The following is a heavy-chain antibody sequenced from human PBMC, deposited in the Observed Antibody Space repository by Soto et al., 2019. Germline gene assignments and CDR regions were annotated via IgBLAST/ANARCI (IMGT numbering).Heavy chain of an antibody. J-gene: IGHJ3*02. V-gene: IGHV3-11*01. CDR2: ISSSGSTI. CDR3: ARDYYFWSGYPSAFDI. Sequence: QVQLVESAGSLVKPGGSLSIACAASGFTFSDYYMSWIRQAPGKGLEWVSYISSSGSTIYYADSVKGRFTISRDNAKNSLYLQMNSLGAEDTAVYYCARDYYFWSGYPSAFDIWGQGTMVTVSS. D-gene: IGHD3-3*01. CDR1: GFTFSDYY.